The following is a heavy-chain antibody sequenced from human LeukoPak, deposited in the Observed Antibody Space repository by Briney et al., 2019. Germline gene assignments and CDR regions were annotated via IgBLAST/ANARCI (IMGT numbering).Heavy chain of an antibody. Sequence: GSLRLSCAASGFTFSSYAMHWVRQAPGKGLEWVAVISYDGSNKYYADSVKGRFTISRDNSKNTLYLQMNSLRAEDTAVYYCARDPYSSSWYSNPNFDYWGQGTLVTVSS. CDR3: ARDPYSSSWYSNPNFDY. CDR1: GFTFSSYA. V-gene: IGHV3-30*04. CDR2: ISYDGSNK. J-gene: IGHJ4*02. D-gene: IGHD6-13*01.